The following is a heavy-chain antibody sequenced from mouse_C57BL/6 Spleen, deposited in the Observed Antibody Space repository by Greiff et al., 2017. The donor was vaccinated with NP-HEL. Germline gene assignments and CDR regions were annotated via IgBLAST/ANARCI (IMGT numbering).Heavy chain of an antibody. D-gene: IGHD2-1*01. CDR1: GYTFTDYY. V-gene: IGHV1-26*01. Sequence: EVQLQQSGPELVKPGASVKISCKASGYTFTDYYMNWVKQSHGKSLEWIGDINPNNGGTSYNQKFKGKATLTVDKSSSTAYMELRSLTSEDSAVYYCANTMVKEVFAYWGQGTLVTVSA. J-gene: IGHJ3*01. CDR3: ANTMVKEVFAY. CDR2: INPNNGGT.